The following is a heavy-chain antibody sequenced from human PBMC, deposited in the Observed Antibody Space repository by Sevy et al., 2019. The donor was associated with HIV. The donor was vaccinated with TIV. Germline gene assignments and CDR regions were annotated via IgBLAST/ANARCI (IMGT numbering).Heavy chain of an antibody. Sequence: GGSLRLSCAASGFMFRDYELTWLRQAPGKRREWVSYISGNGRTPYHADSVRGRFTISRDNDRNSVYLQMDSLRVEDTAIYYCARDISPYISSGAFDRWGQGSLVTVSS. V-gene: IGHV3-48*03. J-gene: IGHJ4*02. CDR2: ISGNGRTP. D-gene: IGHD3-22*01. CDR3: ARDISPYISSGAFDR. CDR1: GFMFRDYE.